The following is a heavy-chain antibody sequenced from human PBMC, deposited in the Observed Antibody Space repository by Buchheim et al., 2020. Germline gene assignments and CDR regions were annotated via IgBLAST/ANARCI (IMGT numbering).Heavy chain of an antibody. Sequence: QVQLVESGGGVVQPGRSLRLSCAASGFTFSSYAMHWVRQAPGKGLEWVAVISYDGSNKYYADSVKGRFTISRDNSKNKLYLQMNSLRAEDTAVYYCARAPDEVVTAKPEYFQHWGQGTL. J-gene: IGHJ1*01. CDR1: GFTFSSYA. CDR3: ARAPDEVVTAKPEYFQH. V-gene: IGHV3-30*04. D-gene: IGHD2-21*02. CDR2: ISYDGSNK.